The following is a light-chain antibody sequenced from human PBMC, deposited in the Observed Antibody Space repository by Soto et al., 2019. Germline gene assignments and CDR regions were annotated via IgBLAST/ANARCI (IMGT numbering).Light chain of an antibody. CDR2: WAS. CDR1: QSILYSSNNKNL. CDR3: QQYYSPPRYT. J-gene: IGKJ2*01. V-gene: IGKV4-1*01. Sequence: DIVMTQSPEYLAVSLGERATINCRSSQSILYSSNNKNLIAWYQQKPGQPPKLLIYWASTRQSGVPDRFSGSGSGRAVTLTINSLQAEDVAVYYCQQYYSPPRYTFGQGTRLGIK.